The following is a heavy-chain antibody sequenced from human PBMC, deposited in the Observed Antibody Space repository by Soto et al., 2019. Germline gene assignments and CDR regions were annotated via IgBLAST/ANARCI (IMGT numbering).Heavy chain of an antibody. CDR1: GFAFSSYA. CDR3: AKRYNWDGGAFDI. Sequence: EVQLLESGGGLVQPGGSLRLSCAASGFAFSSYAMTWVRQAPGKGLEWVSAISGSGGSTYYADSVKGQFTISRDNSKNKLYLQMSSLRADDTAVYYCAKRYNWDGGAFDIWGQGTMVTVSS. J-gene: IGHJ3*02. V-gene: IGHV3-23*01. D-gene: IGHD1-20*01. CDR2: ISGSGGST.